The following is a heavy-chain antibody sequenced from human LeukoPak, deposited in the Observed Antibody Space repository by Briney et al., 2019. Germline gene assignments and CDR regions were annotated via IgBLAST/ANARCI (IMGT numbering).Heavy chain of an antibody. CDR2: ISSSSSTI. D-gene: IGHD2-21*02. J-gene: IGHJ4*02. CDR1: GFTFSGYY. V-gene: IGHV3-11*01. Sequence: GGSLRLSCAASGFTFSGYYMTWIRQAPGKGLEWLSHISSSSSTIDYADSVKGRSTISRDNAKNSLFLQMNNLRAEDTAVYYCARDSDGDCTPLNFDYWGQGTLVTVSS. CDR3: ARDSDGDCTPLNFDY.